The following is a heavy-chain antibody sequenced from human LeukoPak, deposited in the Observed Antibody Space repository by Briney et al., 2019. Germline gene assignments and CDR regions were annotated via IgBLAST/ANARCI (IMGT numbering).Heavy chain of an antibody. D-gene: IGHD2-2*03. V-gene: IGHV4-59*08. CDR3: ARHGYCGSTSCYPYYYDY. J-gene: IGHJ4*02. CDR2: IYYSGST. CDR1: GGSISSYY. Sequence: SETLSLTCTVSGGSISSYYWSWIRQPPGKGLEWIGDIYYSGSTNYNPSLKSRVTISVDTSKNQFSLKLSSVTAAVTAEYYCARHGYCGSTSCYPYYYDYWGQGSLVTVSS.